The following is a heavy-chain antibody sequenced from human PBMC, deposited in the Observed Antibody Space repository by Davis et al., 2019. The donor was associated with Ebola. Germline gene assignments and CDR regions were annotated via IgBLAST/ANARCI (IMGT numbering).Heavy chain of an antibody. CDR1: GDSVSSGG. J-gene: IGHJ6*02. V-gene: IGHV6-1*01. Sequence: HSQTLSLTCAISGDSVSSGGWNWIRQSPSIGLALLVMTYYSSKLYNYYAVSVKSRIIINQDTSKNQFSLHLNSVTPEDTAMYYCVRGWYRSGLDVWGQGTTVTVSS. CDR2: TYYSSKLYN. CDR3: VRGWYRSGLDV. D-gene: IGHD6-19*01.